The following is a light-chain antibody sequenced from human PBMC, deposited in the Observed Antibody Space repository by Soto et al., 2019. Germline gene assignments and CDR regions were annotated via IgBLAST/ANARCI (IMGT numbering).Light chain of an antibody. CDR1: QSVSNNY. CDR3: QQYSSSLYT. CDR2: VVS. J-gene: IGKJ2*01. V-gene: IGKV3-20*01. Sequence: EIVLTQSPGTLSLSPGERATLSCRASQSVSNNYLAWYQQKPDQAPRLLISVVSSRATGIPDRFSGSGSGTDFTLTISRLEPEDFAVYYCQQYSSSLYTFGQGTKLEIK.